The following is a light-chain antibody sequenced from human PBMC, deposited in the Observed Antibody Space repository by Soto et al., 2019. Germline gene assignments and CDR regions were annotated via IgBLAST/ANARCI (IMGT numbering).Light chain of an antibody. V-gene: IGKV3-20*01. CDR3: QQYGRSPA. J-gene: IGKJ4*01. CDR2: GAS. CDR1: QIVTSSY. Sequence: IVLTQSPGTLSLSPGERATLSCRASQIVTSSYLAWYQQKPGQAPRLLIYGASSRATGIPDRFSGSGSGTDFPLTISRLEAEDFAVYYCQQYGRSPAFGGGTKVEIK.